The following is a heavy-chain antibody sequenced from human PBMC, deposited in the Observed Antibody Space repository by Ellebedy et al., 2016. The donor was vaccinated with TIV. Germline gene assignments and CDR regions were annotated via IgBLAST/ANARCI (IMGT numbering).Heavy chain of an antibody. CDR3: ARDPPAITYRTWG. J-gene: IGHJ4*02. Sequence: GGSLRLXXAASGITVSNNYMRWVRQAPGKGLEWVSLMYSSGTTHYADSVKGRFTISRDSSKNMLYLQMNSLRVEDTAVYYCARDPPAITYRTWGWGQGTLVTVSS. CDR2: MYSSGTT. D-gene: IGHD5-24*01. V-gene: IGHV3-66*01. CDR1: GITVSNNY.